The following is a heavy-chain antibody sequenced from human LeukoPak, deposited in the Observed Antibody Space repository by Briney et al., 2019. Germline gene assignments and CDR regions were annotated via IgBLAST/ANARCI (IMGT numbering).Heavy chain of an antibody. CDR3: ARDLPNGDCFDS. V-gene: IGHV5-51*01. CDR1: GYSFSNYW. Sequence: GESLKISCKASGYSFSNYWIAWVRQMPGKGLEWMGIIYPGDSDTRYSPSFQGQVTISADKSISTAYLQWSSLKASDTAMYFCARDLPNGDCFDSWGQGTLVTVSS. J-gene: IGHJ4*02. D-gene: IGHD4-17*01. CDR2: IYPGDSDT.